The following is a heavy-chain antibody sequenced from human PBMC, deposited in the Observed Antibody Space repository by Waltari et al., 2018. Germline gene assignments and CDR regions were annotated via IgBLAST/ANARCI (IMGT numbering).Heavy chain of an antibody. D-gene: IGHD1-26*01. CDR3: ARLGSQNAFDI. CDR2: IYYSGST. J-gene: IGHJ3*02. Sequence: QVQLQESGPGLVKPSETLSLTCTVSGGSISSYSWSWIRQPPGKGLEWIGYIYYSGSTNYNPSLKSRVTISVDTSKNQFSLKLSSVTAADTAVYYCARLGSQNAFDIWGQGTMVTVSS. V-gene: IGHV4-59*01. CDR1: GGSISSYS.